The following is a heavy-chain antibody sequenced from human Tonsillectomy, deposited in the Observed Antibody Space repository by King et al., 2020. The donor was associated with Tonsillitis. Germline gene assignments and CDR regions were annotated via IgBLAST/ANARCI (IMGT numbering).Heavy chain of an antibody. CDR3: AKDLPAYSYGTNGMDV. CDR1: GFTFSSYG. J-gene: IGHJ6*02. Sequence: VQLVESGGGVVQPGRSLRLSCAASGFTFSSYGMHWVRQAPGKGLEWVAVISYDGSNKYYADSVKGRFTISRDNSKNTLYLQMNSLRAEDTAVYYCAKDLPAYSYGTNGMDVWGQGTTVTVSS. CDR2: ISYDGSNK. D-gene: IGHD5-18*01. V-gene: IGHV3-30*18.